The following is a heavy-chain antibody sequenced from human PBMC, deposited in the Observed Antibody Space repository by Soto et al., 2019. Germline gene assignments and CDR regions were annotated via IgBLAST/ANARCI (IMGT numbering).Heavy chain of an antibody. V-gene: IGHV4-61*08. D-gene: IGHD3-9*01. CDR1: WGPLSSWGYY. CDR3: ARAASPYFDFFSASHP. CDR2: IYYSGTT. J-gene: IGHJ5*02. Sequence: SETLSLSCAFCWGPLSSWGYYGILILQSPGQGLEWIFYIYYSGTTKYNPSLKSRVSISVDTSKNQFSLRLTSLSAADTAVYYCARAASPYFDFFSASHPWGQGTLVTVS.